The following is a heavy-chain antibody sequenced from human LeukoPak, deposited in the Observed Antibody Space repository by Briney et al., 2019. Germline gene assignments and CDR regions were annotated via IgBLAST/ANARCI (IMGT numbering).Heavy chain of an antibody. V-gene: IGHV4-59*08. CDR2: IYYSGST. J-gene: IGHJ1*01. CDR1: GGSISSYY. Sequence: SETLSLTCTVSGGSISSYYWSWIRQPPGKGLEWIGYIYYSGSTNYNPSLKSRVTISVDTSKNQFSLKLSSVTAADTAVYYCARTLIAAAGTVYFHHWGQGTLVTVSS. D-gene: IGHD6-13*01. CDR3: ARTLIAAAGTVYFHH.